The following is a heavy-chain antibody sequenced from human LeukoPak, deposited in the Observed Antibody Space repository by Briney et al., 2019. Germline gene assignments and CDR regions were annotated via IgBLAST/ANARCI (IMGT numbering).Heavy chain of an antibody. J-gene: IGHJ3*02. Sequence: PSETLSLTCTVSGGCISSYYWSWIRQPPGKGLEWIGYIYYSGSTNYNPSLKSRVTISVDTSKNQFSLKLSSVTAADTAVYYCARRDSRTHAFGIWGQGTMVTVSS. D-gene: IGHD1/OR15-1a*01. CDR3: ARRDSRTHAFGI. CDR2: IYYSGST. CDR1: GGCISSYY. V-gene: IGHV4-59*01.